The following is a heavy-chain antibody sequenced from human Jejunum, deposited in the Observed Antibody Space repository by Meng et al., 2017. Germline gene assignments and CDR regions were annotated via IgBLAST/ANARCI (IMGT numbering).Heavy chain of an antibody. J-gene: IGHJ4*02. CDR3: ARGYRSVVH. D-gene: IGHD6-19*01. CDR1: GFTFSDSY. Sequence: GESLKISCEGSGFTFSDSYMSWIRHAPGKGLEWLAYITSTGKTIYHVDSLKGRFTASRDNAKNSVYLQMNDLRGEDTAVYYCARGYRSVVHWGQGTLVTVSS. CDR2: ITSTGKTI. V-gene: IGHV3-11*04.